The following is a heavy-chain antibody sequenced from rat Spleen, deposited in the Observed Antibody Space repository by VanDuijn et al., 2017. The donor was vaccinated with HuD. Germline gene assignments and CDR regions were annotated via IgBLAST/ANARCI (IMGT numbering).Heavy chain of an antibody. CDR1: GFSLTDYS. CDR3: TRLNSPFAY. J-gene: IGHJ3*01. D-gene: IGHD3-8*01. Sequence: EVQLKESGPGLVQPSQTLSLTCTVSGFSLTDYSVHWVRQPPGKGLEWMGGIWGDGSTDYHSLLKSRLTISRDTSKSQIFLKLNSLQTDDTAIYFCTRLNSPFAYWGQGTLVTVSS. V-gene: IGHV2S63*01. CDR2: IWGDGST.